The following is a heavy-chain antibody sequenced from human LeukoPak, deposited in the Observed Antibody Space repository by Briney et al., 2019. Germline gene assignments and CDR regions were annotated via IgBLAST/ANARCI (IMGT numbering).Heavy chain of an antibody. CDR2: INWNGGST. J-gene: IGHJ4*02. V-gene: IGHV3-20*04. Sequence: GGSLRLSCAASGFTFDDYGMSWVRQAPGKGLGWVSGINWNGGSTGYADSVKGRFTISRDNAKNSLYLQMNSLRAEDTALYYCAREAYDSSGYSSPFDYWGQGTLVTVSS. CDR1: GFTFDDYG. D-gene: IGHD3-22*01. CDR3: AREAYDSSGYSSPFDY.